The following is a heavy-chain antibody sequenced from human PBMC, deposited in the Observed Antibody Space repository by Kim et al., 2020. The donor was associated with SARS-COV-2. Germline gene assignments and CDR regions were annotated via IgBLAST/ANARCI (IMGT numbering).Heavy chain of an antibody. Sequence: GGSLRLSCAASGFTFSSYSMNWVRQAPGKGLEWVSSISSSSSYIYYADSVKGRFTISRDNAKNSLYLQMNSLRAEDTAVYYCARVSSYDFWSGLPIYYYYYGLDVWGQGTTVTVSS. CDR3: ARVSSYDFWSGLPIYYYYYGLDV. D-gene: IGHD3-3*01. CDR2: ISSSSSYI. J-gene: IGHJ6*02. V-gene: IGHV3-21*01. CDR1: GFTFSSYS.